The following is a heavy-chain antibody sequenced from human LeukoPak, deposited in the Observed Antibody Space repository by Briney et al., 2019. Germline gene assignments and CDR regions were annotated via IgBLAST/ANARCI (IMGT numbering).Heavy chain of an antibody. CDR3: TGALDY. CDR1: GFIVSDNY. V-gene: IGHV3-74*01. CDR2: IKSDGSST. D-gene: IGHD7-27*01. Sequence: GGSLRLSCAVSGFIVSDNYTNWVRQAPGKGLVWVSRIKSDGSSTSYADSVKGRFTISRDNAKNTLYLQMNSLRAEDTAVYYCTGALDYWGQGTLVTVSS. J-gene: IGHJ4*02.